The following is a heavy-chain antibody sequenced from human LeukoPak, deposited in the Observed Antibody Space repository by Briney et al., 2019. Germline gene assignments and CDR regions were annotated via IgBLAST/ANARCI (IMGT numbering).Heavy chain of an antibody. D-gene: IGHD4-17*01. Sequence: PSGTLSLTCAVSGGSISSGGYSWSWIRQPPGKGLGWLWYIYHSGSTYYNPSLKSRVTISVDRSKNQFSLKLSSVTAADTAVYYCARVGEDYGDYNYYFDYWGQGTLVTVSS. CDR2: IYHSGST. J-gene: IGHJ4*02. CDR1: GGSISSGGYS. CDR3: ARVGEDYGDYNYYFDY. V-gene: IGHV4-30-2*01.